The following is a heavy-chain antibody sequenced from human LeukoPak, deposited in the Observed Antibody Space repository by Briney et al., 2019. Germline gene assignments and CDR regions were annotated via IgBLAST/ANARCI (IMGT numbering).Heavy chain of an antibody. CDR1: GGTFSSYA. J-gene: IGHJ6*03. CDR3: ARSQFQQWLDYYYYYYMDV. V-gene: IGHV1-69*05. Sequence: SVKVSCKASGGTFSSYAISWVRQAPGQGLEWMGGIIPIFGTANYAQKFQDRVTITTDESTSTAYMELSSLRSEDTAVYYCARSQFQQWLDYYYYYYMDVWGKGTTVTVSS. CDR2: IIPIFGTA. D-gene: IGHD6-19*01.